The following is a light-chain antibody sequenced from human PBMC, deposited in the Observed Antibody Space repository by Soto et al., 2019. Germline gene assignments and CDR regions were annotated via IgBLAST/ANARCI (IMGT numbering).Light chain of an antibody. Sequence: EIVLTQSPGTLSLSPGERATLSCRASQPISSHNYLAWYQQKPGQAPRVLIYGAYRRATGISDRFSGSGSGTDFTLTISRLEPEDFAVYYCQKYYNSPLTFGGATKVEIK. J-gene: IGKJ4*01. CDR3: QKYYNSPLT. V-gene: IGKV3-20*01. CDR2: GAY. CDR1: QPISSHNY.